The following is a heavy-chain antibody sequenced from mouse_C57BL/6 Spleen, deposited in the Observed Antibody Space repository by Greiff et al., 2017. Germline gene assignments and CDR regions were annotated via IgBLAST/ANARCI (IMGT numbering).Heavy chain of an antibody. V-gene: IGHV5-17*01. CDR2: ISSGSSTI. CDR3: ARTGSYWYFDV. D-gene: IGHD4-1*01. J-gene: IGHJ1*03. CDR1: GFTFSDYG. Sequence: EVQLVESGGGLVKPGGSLKLSCAASGFTFSDYGMHWVRQAPEKGLEWVAYISSGSSTIYYADTVKGRFTISRDNAKNTLCLQMTSLRSEDTAMYYCARTGSYWYFDVWGTGTTVTVSS.